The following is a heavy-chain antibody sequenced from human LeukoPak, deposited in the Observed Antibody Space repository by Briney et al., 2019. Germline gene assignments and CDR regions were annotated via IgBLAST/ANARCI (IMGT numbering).Heavy chain of an antibody. V-gene: IGHV4-59*01. D-gene: IGHD1-14*01. CDR3: ARAINQYYFDY. CDR1: GGSISSYY. Sequence: PSETLSLTCTASGGSISSYYWSWIRQPPGKGLEWIGYIYYSGSTNYNPSLKSRVTISVDTSKNQFSLKLSSVTAADTAVYYCARAINQYYFDYWGQGTLVTVSS. J-gene: IGHJ4*02. CDR2: IYYSGST.